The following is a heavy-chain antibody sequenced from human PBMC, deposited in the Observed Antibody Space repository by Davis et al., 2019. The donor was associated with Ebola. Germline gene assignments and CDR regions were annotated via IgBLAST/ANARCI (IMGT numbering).Heavy chain of an antibody. D-gene: IGHD2-15*01. CDR2: IIPIFGTA. CDR3: AREESGFVVVVAGIDY. Sequence: AASVKVSCKASGGTFSSYAISWVRQAPGQGLEWMGGIIPIFGTANYAQKFQGRVTITADESTSTAYMELSSLRSEDTAVYYCAREESGFVVVVAGIDYWGQGTLVTVSS. CDR1: GGTFSSYA. V-gene: IGHV1-69*13. J-gene: IGHJ4*02.